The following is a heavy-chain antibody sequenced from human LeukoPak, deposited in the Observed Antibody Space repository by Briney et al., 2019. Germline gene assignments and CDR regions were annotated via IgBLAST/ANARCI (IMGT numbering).Heavy chain of an antibody. V-gene: IGHV1-2*02. D-gene: IGHD2-2*02. CDR1: GYTFTGYY. J-gene: IGHJ6*03. CDR2: INPNSGGT. Sequence: ASVKVSRKASGYTFTGYYMHWVRQAPGQGLEWMGWINPNSGGTNYAQKFQGRVTMTRDTSISTAYMELNGLSSDDTAVYYCARGVPGYCSSTSCYTEYYYYYYMDVWGKGTTVSVSS. CDR3: ARGVPGYCSSTSCYTEYYYYYYMDV.